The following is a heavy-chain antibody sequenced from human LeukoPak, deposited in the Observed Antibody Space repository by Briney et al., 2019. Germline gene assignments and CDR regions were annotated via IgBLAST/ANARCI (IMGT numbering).Heavy chain of an antibody. V-gene: IGHV3-7*01. J-gene: IGHJ4*02. Sequence: PGGSLRLSCAASGFTFSRYWMNWFRQPPGKGLGWVANMKQDGSEKYYVDSVKGRFTISRDNAKNSLYLRMDSLRAEDTAVYYCARDPSRRYTYGYGDSWGQGTLVTVSS. CDR3: ARDPSRRYTYGYGDS. D-gene: IGHD5-18*01. CDR2: MKQDGSEK. CDR1: GFTFSRYW.